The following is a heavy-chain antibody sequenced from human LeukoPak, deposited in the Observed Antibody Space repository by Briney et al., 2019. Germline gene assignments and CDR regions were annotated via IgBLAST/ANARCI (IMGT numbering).Heavy chain of an antibody. J-gene: IGHJ5*02. D-gene: IGHD6-6*01. CDR3: ATQLYSSSWGYWFDP. V-gene: IGHV4-39*01. CDR2: IYYSGNT. Sequence: SETLSLTCTVSGGSISSSSYYWGWIRQPPGKGLEWIGSIYYSGNTYYNPSLKSRATISVDTSKNQFSLKLSSVTAADTAVYYCATQLYSSSWGYWFDPWGQGTLVTVSS. CDR1: GGSISSSSYY.